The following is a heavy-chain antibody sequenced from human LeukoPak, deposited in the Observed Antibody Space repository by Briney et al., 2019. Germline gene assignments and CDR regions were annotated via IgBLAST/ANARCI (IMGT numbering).Heavy chain of an antibody. CDR1: GGSISSGGYS. CDR2: IYHGGST. D-gene: IGHD3-9*01. J-gene: IGHJ3*02. CDR3: ARGISDYDILTGYYIRAFDI. Sequence: SEALSVTCAVSGGSISSGGYSSSWVRQPPRKGLEWIGYIYHGGSTYYNPSLKGRVTISVDRSKNQFYLKLSSVTAADTAVYYCARGISDYDILTGYYIRAFDIWGQGTMVTVSS. V-gene: IGHV4-30-2*01.